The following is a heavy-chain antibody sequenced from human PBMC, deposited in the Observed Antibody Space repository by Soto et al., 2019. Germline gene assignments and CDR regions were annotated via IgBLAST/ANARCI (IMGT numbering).Heavy chain of an antibody. CDR3: ARGQEGIVATH. D-gene: IGHD5-12*01. CDR2: VKDGGST. CDR1: GGSLTGYY. Sequence: QVQLQQWGAELLKPSETLSLTCTVNGGSLTGYYWSWIRQPPGKGLEWIGEVKDGGSTNYSPSLRGXXSXSXXTSKNHFSLRLNSVTAADTAVYFCARGQEGIVATHWDQGALVTVSS. J-gene: IGHJ4*02. V-gene: IGHV4-34*01.